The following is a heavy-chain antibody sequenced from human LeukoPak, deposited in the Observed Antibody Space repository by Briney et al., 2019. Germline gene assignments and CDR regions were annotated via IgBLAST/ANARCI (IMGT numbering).Heavy chain of an antibody. CDR3: AKLGTWLQYPFDF. CDR1: RFTFSSYA. V-gene: IGHV3-23*01. CDR2: ISGSGGSA. D-gene: IGHD5-24*01. Sequence: PGGSLRLSCEASRFTFSSYAMGWVRRAPGRGVECVSVISGSGGSAYYADSVKGRFTISRDNSKNTLYLQMNSLRAQDTTVYYCAKLGTWLQYPFDFWGQGTLVTVSS. J-gene: IGHJ4*02.